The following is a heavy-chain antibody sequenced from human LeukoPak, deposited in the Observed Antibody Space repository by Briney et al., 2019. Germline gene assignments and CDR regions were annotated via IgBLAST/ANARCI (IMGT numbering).Heavy chain of an antibody. V-gene: IGHV1-69*13. CDR2: IIPIFGAA. J-gene: IGHJ4*02. D-gene: IGHD3-10*01. CDR1: GGTFSSYA. Sequence: SVKVSCKASGGTFSSYAISWVRQAPGQGLEWMGGIIPIFGAANYAQKFQGRVTITADESTSTAYMELSSLRSEDTAVYYCAITMVRGANFDYWGQGTLVTVSS. CDR3: AITMVRGANFDY.